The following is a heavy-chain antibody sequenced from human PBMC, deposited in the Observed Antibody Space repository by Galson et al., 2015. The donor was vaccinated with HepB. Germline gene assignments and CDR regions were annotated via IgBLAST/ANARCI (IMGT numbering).Heavy chain of an antibody. Sequence: SLRLSCAASGFTFNGYSMNWVRQAPGKRLEWLSYISSSSSTTIYYADAEKGRFTISRDNAKSSLYLQMNSLRAEDTAVYYCARERGTIFSQLFYFDYWGQGALVTVSS. V-gene: IGHV3-48*04. CDR3: ARERGTIFSQLFYFDY. D-gene: IGHD3-9*01. CDR1: GFTFNGYS. CDR2: ISSSSSTTI. J-gene: IGHJ4*02.